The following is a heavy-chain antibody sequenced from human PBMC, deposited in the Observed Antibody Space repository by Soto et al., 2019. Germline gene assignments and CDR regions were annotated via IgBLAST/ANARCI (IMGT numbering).Heavy chain of an antibody. CDR3: ARDPFYYDSSGNLAGYFEL. J-gene: IGHJ2*01. CDR1: GGTFSGFA. D-gene: IGHD3-22*01. CDR2: IIPLFGTV. Sequence: QVQLEQSGAEVKEPGSSMKVSCKASGGTFSGFAISWVRQAPGQGLEWVGGIIPLFGTVKYAQKCHGRITIIADDSTDTSSMEMTTLTSEDTAIYYCARDPFYYDSSGNLAGYFELGGRGTRVTVS. V-gene: IGHV1-69*01.